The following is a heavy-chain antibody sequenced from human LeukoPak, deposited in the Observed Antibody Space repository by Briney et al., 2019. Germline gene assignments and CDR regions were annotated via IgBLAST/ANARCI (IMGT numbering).Heavy chain of an antibody. Sequence: PGGSLRLSCAASGFTFSSYGMHWVRQAPGKGLEWVSYIGNSGTTIFYADSLKGRFTISRDNAKNSLYLQMNSLRAEDTAVYYCARDGLNTHGLPLDYWGQGILVTVSS. V-gene: IGHV3-48*01. J-gene: IGHJ4*02. D-gene: IGHD1/OR15-1a*01. CDR2: IGNSGTTI. CDR1: GFTFSSYG. CDR3: ARDGLNTHGLPLDY.